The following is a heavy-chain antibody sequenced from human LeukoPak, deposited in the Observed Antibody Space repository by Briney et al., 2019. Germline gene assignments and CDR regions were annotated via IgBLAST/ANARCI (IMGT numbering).Heavy chain of an antibody. V-gene: IGHV4-30-2*01. Sequence: SQTLPLTCAVSGGSISSGGYSWSWIRQPPGKGLEWIGYIYHSGSTYYNPSLKSRVTISVDRSKNQFSLKLSSVTAADTAVYYCARGSDILTGYYYLDYWGQGTLVTVSS. CDR1: GGSISSGGYS. CDR3: ARGSDILTGYYYLDY. D-gene: IGHD3-9*01. J-gene: IGHJ4*02. CDR2: IYHSGST.